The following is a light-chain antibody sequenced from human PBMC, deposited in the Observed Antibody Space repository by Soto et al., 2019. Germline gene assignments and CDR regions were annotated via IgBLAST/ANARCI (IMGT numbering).Light chain of an antibody. CDR2: EVT. CDR3: SSYSSTTTYIL. V-gene: IGLV2-11*01. J-gene: IGLJ2*01. Sequence: QSVLTQPRSVSGSPGQSVTISCTGTSSDVGGYNYVSWYQQHPGKAPKLIIYEVTNRPSEVSDRFSGSKSGNTASLTISGLQSEDEAFYHCSSYSSTTTYILFGGGTKLTVL. CDR1: SSDVGGYNY.